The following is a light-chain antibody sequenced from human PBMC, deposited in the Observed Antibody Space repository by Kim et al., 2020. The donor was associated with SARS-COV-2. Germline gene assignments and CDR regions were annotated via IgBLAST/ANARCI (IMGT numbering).Light chain of an antibody. CDR1: KLGDKY. CDR3: QAWDSSVWDSSTAVV. J-gene: IGLJ2*01. CDR2: QDS. Sequence: SYELTQPPSVSVSPGQTASITCSGDKLGDKYACWYQQKPGQSPVLVIYQDSKRPSGIPERFSGSNSGNTATLTISGTQAMDEADYYCQAWDSSVWDSSTAVVFGGGTQLTVL. V-gene: IGLV3-1*01.